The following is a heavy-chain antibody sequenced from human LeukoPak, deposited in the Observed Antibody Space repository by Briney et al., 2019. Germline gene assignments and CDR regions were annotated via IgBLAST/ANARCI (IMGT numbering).Heavy chain of an antibody. CDR3: ARDGAYGVHVGSYFDY. V-gene: IGHV3-7*01. J-gene: IGHJ4*02. D-gene: IGHD2-8*01. CDR1: GFTFSDSA. Sequence: PGGSLKLSCAASGFTFSDSALHWVRQAPGKGLQWVANINQDESEKYYVDSVRGRFTISRDNAKNSLYLQMNSLRAEDTAVYYCARDGAYGVHVGSYFDYWGQGALVTVSS. CDR2: INQDESEK.